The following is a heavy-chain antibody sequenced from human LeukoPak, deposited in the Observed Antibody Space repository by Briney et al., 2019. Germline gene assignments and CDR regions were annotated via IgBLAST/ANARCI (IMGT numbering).Heavy chain of an antibody. CDR1: GFTFSTYW. D-gene: IGHD1-26*01. Sequence: PGGSLRLSCAASGFTFSTYWMHWVRQAPGKGLVWVSRTNADGSSTSYADSVKGRFTISRDNAKNTLYLQMNSLRADDTAVYYCARGGLGPVDYWGQGTLVTVSS. CDR3: ARGGLGPVDY. CDR2: TNADGSST. J-gene: IGHJ4*02. V-gene: IGHV3-74*01.